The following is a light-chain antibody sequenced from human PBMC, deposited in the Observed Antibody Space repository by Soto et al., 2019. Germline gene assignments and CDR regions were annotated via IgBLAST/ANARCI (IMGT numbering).Light chain of an antibody. Sequence: QSVLTQPPSVSGAPGQRVTISCTGSSSNIGAGYDVHWYQQLPGTGPKLLIYGNSNRPSGVPDRFSGSKSGTSASLAITGLQAEDEADDYCQSYDSSLSGWVFGGGTKLTVL. J-gene: IGLJ3*02. CDR2: GNS. CDR1: SSNIGAGYD. CDR3: QSYDSSLSGWV. V-gene: IGLV1-40*01.